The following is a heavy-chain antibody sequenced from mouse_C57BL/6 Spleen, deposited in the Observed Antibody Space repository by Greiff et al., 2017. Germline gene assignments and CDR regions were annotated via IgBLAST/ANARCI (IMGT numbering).Heavy chain of an antibody. J-gene: IGHJ4*01. CDR3: ARNYGSFYAMDY. CDR2: IDPSDSYT. CDR1: GYTFTSYW. V-gene: IGHV1-59*01. Sequence: QVQLQQPGAELVRPGTSVKLSCKASGYTFTSYWMHWVKQRPGQGLEWIGVIDPSDSYTNYNQKFKGKATLTVDTSSSTAYMQLSSLTSEDSAVYYFARNYGSFYAMDYWGQGTSVTVSS. D-gene: IGHD1-1*01.